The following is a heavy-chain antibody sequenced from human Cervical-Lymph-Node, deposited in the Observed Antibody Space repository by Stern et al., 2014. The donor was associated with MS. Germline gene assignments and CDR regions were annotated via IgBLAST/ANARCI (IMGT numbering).Heavy chain of an antibody. CDR3: ARARTQVYYFDSSGL. D-gene: IGHD3-22*01. J-gene: IGHJ4*02. CDR2: ISYDAKNK. CDR1: GFTFSSYA. V-gene: IGHV3-30*04. Sequence: VQLVESGGGVVQPGRSLRLSCAASGFTFSSYAMHWVRQAPGKGLEWMAVISYDAKNKYYADSVKGRFTISRDNSKNTLYLQMSSLRAEDTAVYYCARARTQVYYFDSSGLWGQGTLVTVSS.